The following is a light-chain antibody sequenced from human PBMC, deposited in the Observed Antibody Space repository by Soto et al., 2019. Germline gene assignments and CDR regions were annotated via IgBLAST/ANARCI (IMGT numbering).Light chain of an antibody. V-gene: IGKV3-20*01. CDR1: QSVTYSY. Sequence: EIVLTQSPGTLSLSPGERATLSCRASQSVTYSYLAWYQQKPGQAPRLLIYDESSRATGIPDRFSGSGSGTDFTLPISRLEPEDFEVCYCQLYASSPYTFGQGTKLEIK. CDR3: QLYASSPYT. CDR2: DES. J-gene: IGKJ2*01.